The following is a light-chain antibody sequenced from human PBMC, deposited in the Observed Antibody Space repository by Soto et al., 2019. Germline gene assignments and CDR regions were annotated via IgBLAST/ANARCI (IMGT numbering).Light chain of an antibody. Sequence: SYELTQPPSVSVAPGETARISCEGNNIGSKGVHWYQQKPGQAPVLVIYSDTDLPPVIPERFSGSNSANMATLTISRVEAGDEADYYCQVWDSGSAHVLFGGGTKLTVL. J-gene: IGLJ2*01. CDR1: NIGSKG. CDR3: QVWDSGSAHVL. CDR2: SDT. V-gene: IGLV3-21*01.